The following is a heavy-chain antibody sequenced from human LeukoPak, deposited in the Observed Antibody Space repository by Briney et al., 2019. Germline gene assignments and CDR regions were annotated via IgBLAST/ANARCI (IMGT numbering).Heavy chain of an antibody. V-gene: IGHV3-9*01. Sequence: GRSLRLSCAASGFTFDDYAMHWVRQAPGKGLEWVSGISWNSGSIGYADSVKGRFTISRDNSKNTLYLQMNSLRAEDTAVYYCAKDLRQWLVEGAGDYWGQGTLVTVSS. D-gene: IGHD6-19*01. CDR1: GFTFDDYA. J-gene: IGHJ4*02. CDR3: AKDLRQWLVEGAGDY. CDR2: ISWNSGSI.